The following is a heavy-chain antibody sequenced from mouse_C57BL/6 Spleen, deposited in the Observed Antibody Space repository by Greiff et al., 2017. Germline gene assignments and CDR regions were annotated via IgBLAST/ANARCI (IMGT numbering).Heavy chain of an antibody. V-gene: IGHV1-15*01. Sequence: LVESGAELVRPGASVTLSCKASGYTFPDYELHWVKQTPVHGLEWIGAIDPETGGTAYNQKFKGKAILTADKSSSTAYMELRSLTSEDSAVYYCTRRNPYYYGSSHWYFDVWGTGTTVTVSS. CDR3: TRRNPYYYGSSHWYFDV. D-gene: IGHD1-1*01. J-gene: IGHJ1*03. CDR2: IDPETGGT. CDR1: GYTFPDYE.